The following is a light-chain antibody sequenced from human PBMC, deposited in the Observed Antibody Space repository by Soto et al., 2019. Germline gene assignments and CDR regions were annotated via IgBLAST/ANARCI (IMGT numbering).Light chain of an antibody. CDR2: DAS. V-gene: IGKV1-5*01. CDR1: QSISSW. J-gene: IGKJ1*01. CDR3: QQYNSYGT. Sequence: DIQMTQSPSTLSASVGDRVTITCRASQSISSWLAWYQQKPGKAPKLLIYDASSLESGVPSRFSGSGSGTEFTLAISSLQPDDFATYCCQQYNSYGTCGQGTKVEIK.